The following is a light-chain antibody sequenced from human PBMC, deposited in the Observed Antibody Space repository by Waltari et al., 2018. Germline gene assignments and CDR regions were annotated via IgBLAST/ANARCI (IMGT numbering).Light chain of an antibody. J-gene: IGLJ1*01. CDR1: SSDIGAYDY. Sequence: QSALTQPPSASGSPGQSVTISCTGTSSDIGAYDYVSWYQQHPGKAPKLLIYAVTEWPSGVPDRFAGSKSGNTASLTVSGLQADDDADYYCSSYADNKKFVFGTGTKVTV. CDR2: AVT. CDR3: SSYADNKKFV. V-gene: IGLV2-8*01.